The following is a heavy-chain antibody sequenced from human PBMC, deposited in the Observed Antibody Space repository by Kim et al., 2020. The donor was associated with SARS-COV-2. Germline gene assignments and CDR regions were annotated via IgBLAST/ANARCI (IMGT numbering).Heavy chain of an antibody. J-gene: IGHJ4*02. CDR3: AKDIEYYYDSSGYSYFDY. D-gene: IGHD3-22*01. CDR2: ISWNSGSI. CDR1: GFTFDDYA. V-gene: IGHV3-9*01. Sequence: GGSLRLSCAASGFTFDDYAMHWVRQAPGKGLEWVSGISWNSGSIGYADSVKGRFTISRDNAKNSLYLQMNSLRAEDTALYYCAKDIEYYYDSSGYSYFDYWGQGTLSPSPQ.